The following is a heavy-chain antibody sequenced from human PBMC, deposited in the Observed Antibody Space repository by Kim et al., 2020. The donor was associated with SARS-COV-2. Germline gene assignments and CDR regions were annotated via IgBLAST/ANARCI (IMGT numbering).Heavy chain of an antibody. CDR1: GGSFSGYY. J-gene: IGHJ5*02. CDR2: INHSGST. D-gene: IGHD3-10*01. CDR3: ARGPFGRWFGELSYNWFDP. Sequence: SETLSLTCAVYGGSFSGYYWSWIRQPPGKGLEWIGEINHSGSTNYNPSLKSRVTISVDTSKNQFSLKLSSVTAADTAVYYCARGPFGRWFGELSYNWFDPWGQGTLVTVSS. V-gene: IGHV4-34*01.